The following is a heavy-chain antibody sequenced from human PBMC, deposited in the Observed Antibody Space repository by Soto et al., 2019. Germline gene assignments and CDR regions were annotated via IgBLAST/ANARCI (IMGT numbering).Heavy chain of an antibody. D-gene: IGHD4-17*01. J-gene: IGHJ4*02. V-gene: IGHV3-33*01. CDR1: GFTFSSYG. CDR3: ARFHDYGDFFDY. Sequence: GGSLRLSCAASGFTFSSYGMHWVRQAPGKGLEWVAVIWYDGSNKYYADSVKGRFTISRDNSKNTLYLQMNSLRAEDTAVYYCARFHDYGDFFDYWGQGTLVTVS. CDR2: IWYDGSNK.